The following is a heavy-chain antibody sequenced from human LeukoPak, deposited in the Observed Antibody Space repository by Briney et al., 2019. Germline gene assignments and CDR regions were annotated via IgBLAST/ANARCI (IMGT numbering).Heavy chain of an antibody. CDR1: GGSFSGYY. Sequence: PSETLSLTCAVYGGSFSGYYWSWIRQPPGKGLEWIGEINHSGSTNYNPSLKSRVTISVDTSKNQFSLKLSSVTAADTAVYYCARANSSSWYPDAFDIWGQGTMVTVSS. CDR3: ARANSSSWYPDAFDI. J-gene: IGHJ3*02. V-gene: IGHV4-34*01. D-gene: IGHD6-13*01. CDR2: INHSGST.